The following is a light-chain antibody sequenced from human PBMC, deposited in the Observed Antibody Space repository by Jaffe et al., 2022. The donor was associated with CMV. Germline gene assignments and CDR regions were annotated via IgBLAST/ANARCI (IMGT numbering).Light chain of an antibody. CDR1: NIGTKS. CDR3: QVWDTTTDRRV. CDR2: SNS. Sequence: SYVLTQPPSVSVAPGQTARITCGGNNIGTKSVHWYQLKPGQAPVLVIYSNSDRPSGIPERFSGFNSGNTATLTISRVDAGDEADYYCQVWDTTTDRRVFGGGTEVTVL. V-gene: IGLV3-21*01. J-gene: IGLJ3*02.